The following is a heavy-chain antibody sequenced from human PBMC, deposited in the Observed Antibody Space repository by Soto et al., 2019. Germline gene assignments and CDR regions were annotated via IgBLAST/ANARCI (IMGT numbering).Heavy chain of an antibody. D-gene: IGHD6-13*01. CDR1: GFTFSSYA. CDR3: AKAGRAPAGPHYYYYGRDV. Sequence: GGSLRLSCAASGFTFSSYAMSRVRQAPGKGLEWVSAISGSGGSTYYADSVKGRFTISRDNSKNTLYLQMNSLRAEDTAVYYSAKAGRAPAGPHYYYYGRDVGGKGTTVTVS. J-gene: IGHJ6*04. V-gene: IGHV3-23*01. CDR2: ISGSGGST.